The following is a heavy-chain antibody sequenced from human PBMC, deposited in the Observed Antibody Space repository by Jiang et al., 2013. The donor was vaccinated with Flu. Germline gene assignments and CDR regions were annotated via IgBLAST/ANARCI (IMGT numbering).Heavy chain of an antibody. CDR1: GGSFSGYY. CDR2: INHSGST. CDR3: ARGPDRYDSSGPSGY. V-gene: IGHV4-34*01. D-gene: IGHD3-22*01. J-gene: IGHJ4*02. Sequence: LLKPSETLSLTCAVYGGSFSGYYWSWIRQPPGKGLEWIGEINHSGSTNYNPSLKSRVTISVDTSKNQFSLKLSSVTAADTAVYYCARGPDRYDSSGPSGYWGQGTLVTVSS.